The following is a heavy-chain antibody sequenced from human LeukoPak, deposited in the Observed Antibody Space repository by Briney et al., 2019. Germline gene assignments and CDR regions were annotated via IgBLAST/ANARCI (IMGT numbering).Heavy chain of an antibody. Sequence: PGGSLRLSCAASGFTFSSYEMNWGRQAPGKGLEWVSYSSSSGSTIYYADSVKGRFTISRDNAKNSLYLQMNSLRAEDTAVYYCARSSYYDFWSGYYSTPPMDWGQGTLVTVSS. D-gene: IGHD3-3*01. CDR2: SSSSGSTI. V-gene: IGHV3-48*03. J-gene: IGHJ4*02. CDR1: GFTFSSYE. CDR3: ARSSYYDFWSGYYSTPPMD.